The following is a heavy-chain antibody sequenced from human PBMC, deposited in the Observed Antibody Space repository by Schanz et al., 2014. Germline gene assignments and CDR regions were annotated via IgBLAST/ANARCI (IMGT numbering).Heavy chain of an antibody. D-gene: IGHD5-18*01. CDR3: AKDAENTAMITDYFDY. J-gene: IGHJ4*02. CDR2: ISGSGGNT. V-gene: IGHV3-NL1*01. Sequence: QVQLVESGGGVVQPGRSLRLSCAASGFMFSSYGMHWVRQAPGKGLEWVSIISGSGGNTYYADAVRGRFTISRDNSKTTVYLQMNSLRAEDTAVYYCAKDAENTAMITDYFDYWGQGTLVTVSS. CDR1: GFMFSSYG.